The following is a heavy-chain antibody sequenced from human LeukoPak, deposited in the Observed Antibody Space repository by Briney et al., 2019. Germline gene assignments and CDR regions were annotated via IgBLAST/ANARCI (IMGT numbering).Heavy chain of an antibody. Sequence: GGSLRLSCAASGFTFSSYAMHWVRQAPGKGLEWVAVISCDGSNKYYADSVKGRFTISRDNSKNTLYLQMNSLRAEDAAVYYCAREWEQLSTIDYWGQGTLVTVPS. D-gene: IGHD1-26*01. V-gene: IGHV3-30-3*01. J-gene: IGHJ4*02. CDR3: AREWEQLSTIDY. CDR2: ISCDGSNK. CDR1: GFTFSSYA.